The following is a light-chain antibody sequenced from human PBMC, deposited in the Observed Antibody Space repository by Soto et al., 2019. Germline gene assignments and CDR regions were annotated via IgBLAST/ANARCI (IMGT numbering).Light chain of an antibody. J-gene: IGLJ3*02. CDR2: LEGSGSY. Sequence: QSVLTQSSSASASLGSSVKLTCTLSSGHSSYIIAWHQQQPGKAPLDLMKLEGSGSYNKGSGVPDRFSGSSSGADRYLTIAHLQFEDEADYYCETWDSNPRVFGGGTKLTVL. V-gene: IGLV4-60*02. CDR1: SGHSSYI. CDR3: ETWDSNPRV.